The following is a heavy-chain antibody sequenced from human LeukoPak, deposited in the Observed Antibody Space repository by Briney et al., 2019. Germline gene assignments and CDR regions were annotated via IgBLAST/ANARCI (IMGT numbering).Heavy chain of an antibody. V-gene: IGHV3-30*04. J-gene: IGHJ4*02. CDR2: ISYDGSNK. CDR1: GFTFSSYA. Sequence: PGRSLRLSCAASGFTFSSYAMHWVRQAPGKGLEWVAVISYDGSNKYYADSVKGRFTISRDNSKNTLYLQMNSLRAEDTALYYCARGGLYGDYAPIDYWGQGTLVTVSS. D-gene: IGHD4-17*01. CDR3: ARGGLYGDYAPIDY.